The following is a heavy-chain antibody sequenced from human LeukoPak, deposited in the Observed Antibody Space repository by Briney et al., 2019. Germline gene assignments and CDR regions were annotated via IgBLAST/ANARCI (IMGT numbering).Heavy chain of an antibody. CDR2: IIPIFGTA. D-gene: IGHD4-23*01. CDR1: GGTFSSYA. V-gene: IGHV1-69*13. CDR3: AREVYRGTVGYYTMDV. Sequence: GASVKVSCKASGGTFSSYAISWVRQAPGQGLEWMGGIIPIFGTANYAQKFQGRVTITADESTSTAYMELSSLRSEDTAVYYCAREVYRGTVGYYTMDVWGQGTTVTVSS. J-gene: IGHJ6*02.